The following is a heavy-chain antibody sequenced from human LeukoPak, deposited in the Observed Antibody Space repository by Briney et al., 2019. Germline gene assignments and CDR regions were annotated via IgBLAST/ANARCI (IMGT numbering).Heavy chain of an antibody. CDR2: IKEEGREK. V-gene: IGHV3-7*01. J-gene: IGHJ4*02. D-gene: IGHD3-22*01. CDR1: GFTFSRYW. Sequence: GGALRLSCAASGFTFSRYWMSWVRQAPGKGGEGGANIKEEGREKYYVDSVKGGLTISTDNAKNSLYLQMNSLRAEDTAVYYCARDRYYDSSGPTLYYFDYWGQGALVTVSS. CDR3: ARDRYYDSSGPTLYYFDY.